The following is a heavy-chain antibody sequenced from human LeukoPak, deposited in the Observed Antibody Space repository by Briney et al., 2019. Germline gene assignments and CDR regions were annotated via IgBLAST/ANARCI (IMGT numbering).Heavy chain of an antibody. CDR3: TTGGYSYGLLYYYYMDV. Sequence: PGGSLRLSCAVSGFTFTNYWMSWVRQAPGKGLEWVGRIKSKTDGGTTDYAAPVKGRFTISRDDSKNTLYLQMNSLKTEDTAVYYCTTGGYSYGLLYYYYMDVWGKGTTVTVSS. V-gene: IGHV3-15*01. J-gene: IGHJ6*03. CDR2: IKSKTDGGTT. CDR1: GFTFTNYW. D-gene: IGHD5-18*01.